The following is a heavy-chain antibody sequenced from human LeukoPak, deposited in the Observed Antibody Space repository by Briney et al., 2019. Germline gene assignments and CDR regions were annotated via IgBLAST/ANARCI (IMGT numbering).Heavy chain of an antibody. Sequence: PGESLKISCKGSGNSFTSYWISWVRQMPGKGLEWMGRIDLSDSYTAYSPSFQGHVTISADKSISTAYLQWSSLKASDTAMYYCAKPGKGLNLNFDHWGQGTLVTVSS. D-gene: IGHD1-14*01. J-gene: IGHJ4*02. CDR1: GNSFTSYW. CDR3: AKPGKGLNLNFDH. CDR2: IDLSDSYT. V-gene: IGHV5-10-1*01.